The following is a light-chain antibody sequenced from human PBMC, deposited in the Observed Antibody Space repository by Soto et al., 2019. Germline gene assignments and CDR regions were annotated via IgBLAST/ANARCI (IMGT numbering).Light chain of an antibody. J-gene: IGLJ3*02. Sequence: QSALTQPASVSASPGQSITISCTGTSSDVGAYNYVSWYQQYPGKVPKLMISEVSNRPSGVSNRFSGSKSGNTASLTISGLQAEDEANYYCTSYTTSTTWVFGGGTKLTVL. CDR2: EVS. V-gene: IGLV2-14*01. CDR3: TSYTTSTTWV. CDR1: SSDVGAYNY.